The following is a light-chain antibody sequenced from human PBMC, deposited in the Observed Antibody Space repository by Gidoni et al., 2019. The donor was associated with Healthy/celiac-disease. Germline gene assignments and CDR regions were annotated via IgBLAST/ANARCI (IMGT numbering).Light chain of an antibody. CDR1: QDISNY. Sequence: DIQMTQSPSSLSASVGDRVNITCQASQDISNYLNWYQQKPGKAPKPLLYDASILETVVPSRFRGCGSGTDFTFTISSLQPEDIATYYCQQYDNLLTFXGXTKVEIK. V-gene: IGKV1-33*01. CDR2: DAS. J-gene: IGKJ4*01. CDR3: QQYDNLLT.